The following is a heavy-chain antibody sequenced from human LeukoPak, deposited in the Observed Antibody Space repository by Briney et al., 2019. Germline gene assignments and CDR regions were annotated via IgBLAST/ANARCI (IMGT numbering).Heavy chain of an antibody. J-gene: IGHJ6*03. CDR2: IYYSGST. V-gene: IGHV4-59*01. CDR1: GGSFSGYC. CDR3: ARVPVRIAAAGSYCYYYYYMDV. Sequence: SETLSLTCAVYGGSFSGYCWSWIRQPPGKGLEWIGYIYYSGSTNYNPSLKSQVTISVDTSKNQFSLKLSSVTAADTAVYYCARVPVRIAAAGSYCYYYYYMDVWGKGTTVTVSS. D-gene: IGHD6-13*01.